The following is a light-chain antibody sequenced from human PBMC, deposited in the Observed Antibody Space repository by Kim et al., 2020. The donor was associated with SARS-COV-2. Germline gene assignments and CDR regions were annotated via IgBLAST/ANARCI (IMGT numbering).Light chain of an antibody. CDR1: QSISSSY. V-gene: IGKV3-20*01. Sequence: EIVLTQSPDPLSLSPGEGATLSCRASQSISSSYLAWYQQKPGQAPRLLIYGASSRATGIPDRFSGSGSGTDFTLTISRLEPEDFAVYYCQQYGSSRRTFGQGTKVDIK. CDR3: QQYGSSRRT. CDR2: GAS. J-gene: IGKJ1*01.